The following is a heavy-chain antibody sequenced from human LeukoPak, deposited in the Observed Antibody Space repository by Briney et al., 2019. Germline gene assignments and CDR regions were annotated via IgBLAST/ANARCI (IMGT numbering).Heavy chain of an antibody. CDR1: GYTFTGYY. CDR3: ARGYSSGWWHYYYYMDV. D-gene: IGHD6-19*01. CDR2: INPNSGGT. Sequence: GASVKVSCKASGYTFTGYYMHWVRQAPGQGLEWMGWINPNSGGTIYAQKLQGRVTMTTDTSTSTAYMELRSLRSDDTAVYYCARGYSSGWWHYYYYMDVWGKGTTVTISS. V-gene: IGHV1-2*02. J-gene: IGHJ6*03.